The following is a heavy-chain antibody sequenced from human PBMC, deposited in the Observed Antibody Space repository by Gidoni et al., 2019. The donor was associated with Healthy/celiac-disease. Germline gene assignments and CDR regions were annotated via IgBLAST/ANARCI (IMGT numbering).Heavy chain of an antibody. J-gene: IGHJ1*01. CDR3: ARGTPWATVTTAGYFQH. CDR2: INPNSGGT. Sequence: QVQLVQSGAEVKKPGASVKVSCKASGYTFTGYYTHWVRQAPGQGLEWMGWINPNSGGTNYAQKFQGRVTMTRDTSISTAYMELSRLRSDDTAVYYCARGTPWATVTTAGYFQHWGQGTLVTVSS. V-gene: IGHV1-2*02. CDR1: GYTFTGYY. D-gene: IGHD4-17*01.